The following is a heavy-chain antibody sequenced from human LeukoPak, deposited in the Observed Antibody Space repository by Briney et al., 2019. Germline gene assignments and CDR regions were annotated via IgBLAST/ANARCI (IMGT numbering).Heavy chain of an antibody. Sequence: HPGGSLRLSCAASGFTFSRYAMHWVRQAPGKGLEYVSAISSNGGSTYYANSVKGRFTISRDNSKNTLYLQMGSLRAEDMAVYYCARGGYSSGWYRDAFDIWGQGTMVTVSS. CDR2: ISSNGGST. V-gene: IGHV3-64*01. J-gene: IGHJ3*02. CDR3: ARGGYSSGWYRDAFDI. D-gene: IGHD6-19*01. CDR1: GFTFSRYA.